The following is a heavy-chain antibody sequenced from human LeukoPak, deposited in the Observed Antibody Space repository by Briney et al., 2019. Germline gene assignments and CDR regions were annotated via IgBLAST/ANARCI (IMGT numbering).Heavy chain of an antibody. CDR2: IRSKANSYAT. CDR3: TREYCSSTSCYNY. Sequence: GGSLRLSCAASGFTFSGSAMHWVRQGSGKGLEWVGRIRSKANSYATAYAASVKGRFTISREDSKNTAYLQMNSLKTEDTAVYYCTREYCSSTSCYNYWGQGTLVTVSS. CDR1: GFTFSGSA. D-gene: IGHD2-2*02. V-gene: IGHV3-73*01. J-gene: IGHJ4*02.